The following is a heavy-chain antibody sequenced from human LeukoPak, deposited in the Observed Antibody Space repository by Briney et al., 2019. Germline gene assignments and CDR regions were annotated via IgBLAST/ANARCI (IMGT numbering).Heavy chain of an antibody. D-gene: IGHD3-22*01. CDR3: ARVHSSYDSSGYYVP. Sequence: VSVKVSCKASGYTFTGYYMHWVRQAPGQGLEWMGWINPNSGGTNYAQKFQGRVTMTRDTSISTAYMELSRLRSDDTAVYYCARVHSSYDSSGYYVPWGQGTLVTVSS. J-gene: IGHJ5*02. CDR2: INPNSGGT. V-gene: IGHV1-2*02. CDR1: GYTFTGYY.